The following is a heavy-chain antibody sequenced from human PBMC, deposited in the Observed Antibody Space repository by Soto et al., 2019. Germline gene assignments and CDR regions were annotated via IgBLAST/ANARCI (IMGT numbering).Heavy chain of an antibody. CDR3: ARDQGTAMVRGYYYYGMDV. Sequence: VASVKVSCKASGYTFTSYYMHWVRQAPGQGLEWMGIINPSGGSTSYAQKFQGRVTMTRDTSTSTVYMELSSLRSEDTAVYYCARDQGTAMVRGYYYYGMDVWGQGTTVTVSS. V-gene: IGHV1-46*01. CDR2: INPSGGST. CDR1: GYTFTSYY. J-gene: IGHJ6*02. D-gene: IGHD5-18*01.